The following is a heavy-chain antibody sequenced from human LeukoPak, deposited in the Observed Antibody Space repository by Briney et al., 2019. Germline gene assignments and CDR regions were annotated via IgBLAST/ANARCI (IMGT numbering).Heavy chain of an antibody. CDR3: ARDAAYYYGMDV. CDR1: GFTFSTYS. V-gene: IGHV3-48*02. CDR2: ISSSGSTI. J-gene: IGHJ6*02. Sequence: PGGSLRLSCAASGFTFSTYSVNWFRQAPGKGLEWVSYISSSGSTIYYADSVKGRFTISRDNAKNSLYLQMNSLRDEDTAVYYCARDAAYYYGMDVWGQGTTVTVSS.